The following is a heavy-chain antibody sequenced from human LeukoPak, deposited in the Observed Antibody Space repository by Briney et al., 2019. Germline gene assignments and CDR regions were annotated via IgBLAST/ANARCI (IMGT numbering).Heavy chain of an antibody. J-gene: IGHJ4*02. CDR2: IYPGDSDT. D-gene: IGHD3-22*01. Sequence: GESLKTSCQGSGYSFTNYWIGRVRQMPGKGLEWMGIIYPGDSDTRYSPSFKGHVTISAEKSINTAYVQWSSLYASDTAMYYCARRYYYDSSGYYVDYWGQGTPVTVSS. V-gene: IGHV5-51*01. CDR3: ARRYYYDSSGYYVDY. CDR1: GYSFTNYW.